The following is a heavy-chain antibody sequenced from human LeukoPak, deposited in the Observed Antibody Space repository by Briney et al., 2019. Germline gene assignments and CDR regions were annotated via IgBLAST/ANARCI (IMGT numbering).Heavy chain of an antibody. CDR3: AKDLSGSGWASHC. Sequence: GGSLRLSCAASGFSFSSSAMNWVRQPPGKGLEWVSSISGDTTYYADSVKGRFTISRDNSKNTLYLQMNSLRAEDTALYYCAKDLSGSGWASHCWGQGTLVTVSS. J-gene: IGHJ4*02. V-gene: IGHV3-23*01. D-gene: IGHD6-19*01. CDR1: GFSFSSSA. CDR2: ISGDTT.